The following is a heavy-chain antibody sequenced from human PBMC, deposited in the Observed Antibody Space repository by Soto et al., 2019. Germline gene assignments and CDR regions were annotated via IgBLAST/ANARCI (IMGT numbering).Heavy chain of an antibody. CDR3: ARQAAAGKYYYAMDV. J-gene: IGHJ6*02. V-gene: IGHV5-51*01. CDR2: IYPGDSDT. Sequence: GQALKISWKGPGYSLTTYWSGWVRQIPGKGLEGMVIIYPGDSDTRYSPSFQGQVTISADKSINTTYLQWSSLKASDTAIYYCARQAAAGKYYYAMDVWGQGTTVTVSS. D-gene: IGHD6-13*01. CDR1: GYSLTTYW.